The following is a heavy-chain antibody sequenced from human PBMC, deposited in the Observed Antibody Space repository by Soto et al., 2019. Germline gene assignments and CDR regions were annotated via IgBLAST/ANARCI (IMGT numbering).Heavy chain of an antibody. CDR2: IIPIFGTA. Sequence: ASVKVSCKASGGTFSSYAISWVRQAPGQGLEWMGGIIPIFGTANYAQKFQGRVTITADESTSTAYMELSSLRSDDTAVYYCARAPSGWYGDWGQGTLVTVSS. J-gene: IGHJ4*02. CDR3: ARAPSGWYGD. D-gene: IGHD6-19*01. CDR1: GGTFSSYA. V-gene: IGHV1-69*13.